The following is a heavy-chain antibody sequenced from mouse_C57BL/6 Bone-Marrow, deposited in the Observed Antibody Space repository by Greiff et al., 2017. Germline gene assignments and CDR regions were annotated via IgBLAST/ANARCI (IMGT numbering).Heavy chain of an antibody. J-gene: IGHJ4*01. CDR2: IDPENGDT. CDR3: TNYYAMDY. V-gene: IGHV14-4*01. CDR1: GFNIKDDY. Sequence: EVQLMESGAELVRPGASVKLSCTASGFNIKDDYMHWVKQRPEQGLEWIGWIDPENGDTEYASKFQGKATITADTSSNTAYLQLSSLTSEDTAVYYCTNYYAMDYWGQGTSVTVSS.